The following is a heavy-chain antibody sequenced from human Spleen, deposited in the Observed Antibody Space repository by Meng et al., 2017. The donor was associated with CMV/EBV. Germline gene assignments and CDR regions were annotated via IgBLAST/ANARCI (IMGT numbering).Heavy chain of an antibody. J-gene: IGHJ4*02. V-gene: IGHV3-23*03. CDR3: AKGDDTKAIDY. CDR2: IYAGGTKT. Sequence: GESLKISCTGSGFTFGDYAVSWVRQAPGKGLEWVSIIYAGGTKTYYADSVKGRFTISRDNSKNTLYLQMNSLRPEDTAAYYCAKGDDTKAIDYWGQGTLVTVSS. D-gene: IGHD3-22*01. CDR1: GFTFGDYA.